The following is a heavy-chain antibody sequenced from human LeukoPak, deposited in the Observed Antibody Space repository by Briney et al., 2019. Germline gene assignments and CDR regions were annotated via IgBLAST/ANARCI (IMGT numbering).Heavy chain of an antibody. CDR2: IVVGSGNT. CDR3: AADSKNLDAFDI. J-gene: IGHJ3*02. V-gene: IGHV1-58*02. Sequence: ASVKVSCKASGFTFTSSAMQWVRQARGQRLEWIGWIVVGSGNTNYAQKFQERVTITRDMSTSTAYMELSSLRSEDTAVYYCAADSKNLDAFDIWGQGTMVTVSS. CDR1: GFTFTSSA. D-gene: IGHD3/OR15-3a*01.